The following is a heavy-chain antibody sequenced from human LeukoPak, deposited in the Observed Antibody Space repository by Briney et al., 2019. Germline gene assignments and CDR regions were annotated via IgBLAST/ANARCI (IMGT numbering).Heavy chain of an antibody. CDR2: IHYTGVT. Sequence: PSETLSLTCTVSGGSVSSGGYYWSWIRQPPGKRLEWIAYIHYTGVTKYNPSLKSRVTMSVDTSKNQFSLKLSSVTAADTAVYYCARHVRSAYGGNDYFDYWGQGTLVTVSS. CDR3: ARHVRSAYGGNDYFDY. D-gene: IGHD4-23*01. V-gene: IGHV4-61*08. J-gene: IGHJ4*02. CDR1: GGSVSSGGYY.